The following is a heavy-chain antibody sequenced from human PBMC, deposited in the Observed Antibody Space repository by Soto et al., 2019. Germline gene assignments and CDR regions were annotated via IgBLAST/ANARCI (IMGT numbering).Heavy chain of an antibody. V-gene: IGHV3-30*18. CDR3: AKVAQGDPLISDYGMDV. CDR1: GFPFSSYG. D-gene: IGHD2-21*02. J-gene: IGHJ6*02. CDR2: VSYDGSDK. Sequence: SGGSLRLSCAASGFPFSSYGMHWVRQAPGKGLEWVAVVSYDGSDKYYADSVKGRFTGSRDNSKTTLYLQMNSLRIEDTAVYYCAKVAQGDPLISDYGMDVWGQGTTVTVSS.